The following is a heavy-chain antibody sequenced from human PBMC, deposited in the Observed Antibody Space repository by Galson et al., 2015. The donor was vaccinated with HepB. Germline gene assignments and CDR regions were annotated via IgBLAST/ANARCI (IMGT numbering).Heavy chain of an antibody. CDR3: AREGYSDHDLAAFDV. CDR1: GYTFTGHF. D-gene: IGHD5-12*01. V-gene: IGHV1-2*02. Sequence: SVKVSCKASGYTFTGHFLHWLRQAPGQGLEWMGWVNPNTGATRSAQKFQGRVSLTRDTSISTMYMDLSGLSSDDTALYYCAREGYSDHDLAAFDVWGQGTMVAVSS. J-gene: IGHJ3*01. CDR2: VNPNTGAT.